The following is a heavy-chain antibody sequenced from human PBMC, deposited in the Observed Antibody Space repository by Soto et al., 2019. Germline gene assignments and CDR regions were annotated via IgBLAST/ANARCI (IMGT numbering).Heavy chain of an antibody. CDR3: ARDVFCGGAPACPDMDV. Sequence: ASVKVSCKASGYTFSGYSITWVRQAPGQGLEWMGRISGYNGNTNYARTLRGRLTLTTDTSTSTAYMELRSLTSDDTAVYYCARDVFCGGAPACPDMDVWGQGTSVTVSS. CDR1: GYTFSGYS. J-gene: IGHJ6*02. V-gene: IGHV1-18*04. D-gene: IGHD2-21*01. CDR2: ISGYNGNT.